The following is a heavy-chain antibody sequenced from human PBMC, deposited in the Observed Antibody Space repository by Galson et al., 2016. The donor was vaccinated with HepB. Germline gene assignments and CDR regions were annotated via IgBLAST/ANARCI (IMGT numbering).Heavy chain of an antibody. CDR1: GFTFSSYA. Sequence: SLRLSCAASGFTFSSYAMSWVRQAPGKRLEWVATIWYDVIKRYHADSVKGRFTISRGNVEDSLSLQMNSLRSEDTAVYYCARYGDEAGWNFHQWGQGTLVTVSS. V-gene: IGHV3-33*08. J-gene: IGHJ1*01. CDR2: IWYDVIKR. D-gene: IGHD6-19*01. CDR3: ARYGDEAGWNFHQ.